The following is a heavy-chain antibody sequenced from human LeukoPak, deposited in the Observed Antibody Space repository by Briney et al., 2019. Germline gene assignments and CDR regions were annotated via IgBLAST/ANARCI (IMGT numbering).Heavy chain of an antibody. V-gene: IGHV5-51*01. CDR1: GYTFTTYW. CDR3: VRFSGQATSHYDSWNGQAP. CDR2: IYPGDSDT. J-gene: IGHJ5*02. D-gene: IGHD3-3*01. Sequence: AGESLKISCKGSGYTFTTYWIGWVRQMPGKGLEWMGIIYPGDSDTTYSPSFQGQVTISVDKSISTTYMQWSSMKASDTAMYYCVRFSGQATSHYDSWNGQAPWGQGTLVTVSS.